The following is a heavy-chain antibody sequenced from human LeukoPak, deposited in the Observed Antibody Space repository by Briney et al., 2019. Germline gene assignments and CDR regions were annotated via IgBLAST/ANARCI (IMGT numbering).Heavy chain of an antibody. Sequence: ASVKVSCKASGYTFTGYYMHWVRQAPGQGLEWMGWINPNSGGTNYAQKFQGRVTMTRDTSISTAYMELSRLRSDDTAVYYCARDMTTVTFNWFDPWGQGTLVTVPS. CDR3: ARDMTTVTFNWFDP. CDR1: GYTFTGYY. D-gene: IGHD4-17*01. CDR2: INPNSGGT. J-gene: IGHJ5*02. V-gene: IGHV1-2*02.